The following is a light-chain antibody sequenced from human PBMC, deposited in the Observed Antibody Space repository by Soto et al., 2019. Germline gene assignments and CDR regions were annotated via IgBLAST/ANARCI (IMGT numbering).Light chain of an antibody. Sequence: EIAMTQSPAPLSVSPGERATLSCRASQSVSSTYLAWYQQKPGQAPRLLIHGATTRATGIPARFSGSGSGTEFTLTISSLKSEDFAVYYCQQYNNWPRTFGQGTKWIS. CDR1: QSVSSTY. J-gene: IGKJ1*01. CDR2: GAT. V-gene: IGKV3-15*01. CDR3: QQYNNWPRT.